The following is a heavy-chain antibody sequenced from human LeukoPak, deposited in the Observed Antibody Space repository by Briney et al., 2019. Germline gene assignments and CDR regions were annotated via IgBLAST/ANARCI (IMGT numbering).Heavy chain of an antibody. CDR2: IKQDGSEK. V-gene: IGHV3-7*01. Sequence: PGGSLRLSCAASGFTFSSYWMSWVRQAPGKGLEWVANIKQDGSEKYYVDSVKGRFTISRDNAKNSLYLQMNSLRAEDTAVYYCASGGYSSGWYGYWYFDLWGRGTLVTVSS. CDR1: GFTFSSYW. CDR3: ASGGYSSGWYGYWYFDL. J-gene: IGHJ2*01. D-gene: IGHD6-19*01.